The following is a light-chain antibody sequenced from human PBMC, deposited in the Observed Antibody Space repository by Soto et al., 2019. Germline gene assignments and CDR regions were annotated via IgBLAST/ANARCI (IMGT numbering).Light chain of an antibody. CDR1: QDISNY. CDR2: DAS. J-gene: IGKJ4*01. CDR3: QQYGSSPLT. V-gene: IGKV1-33*01. Sequence: DIQMTQSPSSLSSSLGDRVTITCQASQDISNYLNWYQQKPGKAPKLLIYDASNLETGVPSRFSGSGSGTDFTLTINRLEPEDFAVYYCQQYGSSPLTFGGGTKVDIK.